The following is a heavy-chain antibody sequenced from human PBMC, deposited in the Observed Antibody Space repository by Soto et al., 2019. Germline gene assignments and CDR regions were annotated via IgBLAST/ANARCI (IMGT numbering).Heavy chain of an antibody. CDR3: AKTFHYYDSSGSPWDY. CDR2: ISYDGSNK. D-gene: IGHD3-22*01. J-gene: IGHJ4*02. Sequence: GGSLRLSCAASGFTFSSYGMHWVRQAPGKGLEWVAVISYDGSNKYYADSVKGRFTISRDNSKNTLYLQMNSLRAEDTAVYYCAKTFHYYDSSGSPWDYWGQGTLVTSPQ. CDR1: GFTFSSYG. V-gene: IGHV3-30*18.